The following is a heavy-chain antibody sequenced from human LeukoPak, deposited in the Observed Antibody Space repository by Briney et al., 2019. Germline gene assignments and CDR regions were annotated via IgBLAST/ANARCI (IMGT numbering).Heavy chain of an antibody. CDR2: IYYSGST. CDR1: GGSISSSSYY. D-gene: IGHD4-17*01. V-gene: IGHV4-39*07. CDR3: ARLATYGDFSD. J-gene: IGHJ4*02. Sequence: PSETLSLTCTVSGGSISSSSYYWGWIRQPPGKGLEWIGSIYYSGSTYYNPSLKSRVTISIDTSKNQFSLRLSSVTAADTAVYYCARLATYGDFSDWGQGTLVTVSS.